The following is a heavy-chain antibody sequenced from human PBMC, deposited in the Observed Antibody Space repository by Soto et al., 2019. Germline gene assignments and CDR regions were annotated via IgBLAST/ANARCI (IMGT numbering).Heavy chain of an antibody. J-gene: IGHJ4*02. D-gene: IGHD2-2*01. CDR3: AKDTYSRSWYF. CDR1: GFTFTNYL. CDR2: IDKSGGDT. Sequence: GGSLRLSGAASGFTFTNYLMTWVRQAPGKGLEWVSSIDKSGGDTYYAASVKGRFTISRDNSKKTLYLQMNGLRAKDTALYYCAKDTYSRSWYFSGQGTLVTVSS. V-gene: IGHV3-23*05.